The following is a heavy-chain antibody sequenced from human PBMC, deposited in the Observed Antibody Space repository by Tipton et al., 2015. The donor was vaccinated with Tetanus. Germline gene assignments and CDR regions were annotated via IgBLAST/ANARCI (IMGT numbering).Heavy chain of an antibody. Sequence: GLVKPSETLSPTCTVSGGSINSGTFYWDWIRQTPGKGLEWIGNIYYNGNTLQNPSLKSRVTMSLDKSKNQFSLKLRSVTAADTAFYYCSRTAVNWFDPWGPGILVTVSS. CDR2: IYYNGNT. V-gene: IGHV4-39*01. J-gene: IGHJ5*02. CDR1: GGSINSGTFY. D-gene: IGHD2-21*02. CDR3: SRTAVNWFDP.